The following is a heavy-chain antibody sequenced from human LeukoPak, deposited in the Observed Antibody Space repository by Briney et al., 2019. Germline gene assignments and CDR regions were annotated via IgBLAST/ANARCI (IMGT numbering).Heavy chain of an antibody. CDR1: GYTFSSFD. D-gene: IGHD2-15*01. J-gene: IGHJ3*02. CDR3: AVPTLQDAFDI. V-gene: IGHV1-8*02. Sequence: ASVKVSCKTSGYTFSSFDINWVRQATGQGLEWMGWMNPNSGNTGYAQKFQGRVTMTRNTSISTAYMELSSLRSEDTAVYYCAVPTLQDAFDIWGQGTMVTVSS. CDR2: MNPNSGNT.